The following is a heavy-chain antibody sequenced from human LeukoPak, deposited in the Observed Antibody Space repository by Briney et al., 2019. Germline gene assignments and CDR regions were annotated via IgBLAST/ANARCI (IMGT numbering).Heavy chain of an antibody. D-gene: IGHD3-3*01. J-gene: IGHJ3*02. CDR1: GYTFTSYY. V-gene: IGHV1-46*01. CDR2: INPSGGNT. CDR3: ARGPRITIFGVVMANDAFDI. Sequence: ASVKVPCKASGYTFTSYYIHWVRQAPGQGLEWMGIINPSGGNTNYAQNFQGRVTMTRDMSTSTVYMELGSLRFDDTVVYYCARGPRITIFGVVMANDAFDIWGQGTMVTVSS.